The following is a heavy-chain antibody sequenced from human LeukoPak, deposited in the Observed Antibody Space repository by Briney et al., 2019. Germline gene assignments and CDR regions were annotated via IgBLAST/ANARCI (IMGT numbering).Heavy chain of an antibody. D-gene: IGHD3-16*01. Sequence: GASVTVSCKASGYTFTSYDINWVRQAPGQGLEWMGWMNPNSGNTGYAQKFQGRATMTRNTSISTAYMELSSLRSEDTAVYYCARGDYYNWFDPWGQGTLVTVSS. V-gene: IGHV1-8*01. CDR3: ARGDYYNWFDP. J-gene: IGHJ5*02. CDR1: GYTFTSYD. CDR2: MNPNSGNT.